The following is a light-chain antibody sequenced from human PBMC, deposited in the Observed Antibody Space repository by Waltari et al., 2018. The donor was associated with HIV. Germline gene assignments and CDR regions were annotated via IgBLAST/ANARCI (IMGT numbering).Light chain of an antibody. CDR2: DVS. CDR1: SSDVAAYNS. V-gene: IGLV2-11*01. Sequence: QSALTQPRSVSGSPGQSVTISCTGTSSDVAAYNSVSWYQQHPGKAPKLMIYDVSDRPSGVPDRFSGSKPGNTASLTISGLQAEDEADYYCCSHAGNYTPFVFGTGTKVTVL. CDR3: CSHAGNYTPFV. J-gene: IGLJ1*01.